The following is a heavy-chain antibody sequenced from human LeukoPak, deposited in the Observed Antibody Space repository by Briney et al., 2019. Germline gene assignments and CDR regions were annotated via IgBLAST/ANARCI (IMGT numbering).Heavy chain of an antibody. V-gene: IGHV3-21*01. CDR3: ARDLFRGYCSSTSCRDY. J-gene: IGHJ4*02. CDR1: GFTFSSYS. D-gene: IGHD2-2*01. CDR2: ISSSSSYI. Sequence: GGSLRLSCAASGFTFSSYSMNWVRQAPGKGLEWVSSISSSSSYIYYADSVKGRFTISRENAKNSLYLQMSSLRAEDTAVYYCARDLFRGYCSSTSCRDYWGQGTLVTVSS.